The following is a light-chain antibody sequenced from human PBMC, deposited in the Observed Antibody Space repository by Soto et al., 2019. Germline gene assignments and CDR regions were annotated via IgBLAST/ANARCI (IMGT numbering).Light chain of an antibody. CDR2: GAS. CDR3: QQYGGLPRT. CDR1: QSVSSSY. J-gene: IGKJ1*01. Sequence: EIVLTQSPGTLSLSPGERATLSCRASQSVSSSYLAWYQQKPGQAPRLLIYGASSRATDIPDRFRGSGSGTDFTLTISRLEPEEFAGYYCQQYGGLPRTFGQWTKVASK. V-gene: IGKV3-20*01.